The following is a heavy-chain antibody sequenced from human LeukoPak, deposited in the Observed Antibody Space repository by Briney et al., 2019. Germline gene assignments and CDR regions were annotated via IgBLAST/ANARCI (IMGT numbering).Heavy chain of an antibody. CDR1: GGSISSYY. V-gene: IGHV4-59*01. Sequence: SETLSLTCTVSGGSISSYYWSWIRQPPGKGLEWIGYIYYSGSTNYNPSLKSRVTISVDTSKNQFSLKLSSVTAADTAVYYCARVPPRTYYYYYYYMDVWGKGTTVTVSS. CDR3: ARVPPRTYYYYYYYMDV. D-gene: IGHD2-8*01. J-gene: IGHJ6*03. CDR2: IYYSGST.